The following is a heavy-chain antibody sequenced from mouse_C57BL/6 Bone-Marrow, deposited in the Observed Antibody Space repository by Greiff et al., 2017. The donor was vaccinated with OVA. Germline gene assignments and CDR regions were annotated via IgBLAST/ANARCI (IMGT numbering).Heavy chain of an antibody. V-gene: IGHV1-52*01. J-gene: IGHJ2*01. CDR2: IDPSDSET. CDR3: ARRRQLRLDY. D-gene: IGHD3-2*02. Sequence: QVQLQQPGAELVRPGSSVKLSCKASGYTFTSYWMHWVKQRPIQGLEWIGNIDPSDSETHYNQKFKDKATLTVDKSSSTAYMQISSLTSEDSAVYYCARRRQLRLDYWGQGTTLTVSS. CDR1: GYTFTSYW.